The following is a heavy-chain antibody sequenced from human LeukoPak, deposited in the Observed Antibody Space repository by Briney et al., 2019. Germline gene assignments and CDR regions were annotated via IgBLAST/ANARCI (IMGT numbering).Heavy chain of an antibody. J-gene: IGHJ4*02. CDR3: AREGETPVDY. CDR1: GGSISSSSYY. CDR2: IYHSGST. Sequence: SETLSLTCTVSGGSISSSSYYWGWIRQPPGKGLEWIGSIYHSGSTYYNPSLKSRVTISVDTSKNQFSLKLSSVTAADTAVYYCAREGETPVDYWGQGTLVTVSS. D-gene: IGHD3-16*01. V-gene: IGHV4-39*07.